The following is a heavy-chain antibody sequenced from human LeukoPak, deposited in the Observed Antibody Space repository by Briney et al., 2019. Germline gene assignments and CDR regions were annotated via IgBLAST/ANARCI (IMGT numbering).Heavy chain of an antibody. J-gene: IGHJ5*02. CDR3: ARAASTGQRNWFDP. CDR2: ITSSGGSA. D-gene: IGHD3-16*01. Sequence: QSGGSLRLSCAASGFTFSSYAMSWVRQAPGKGLEWVSAITSSGGSAYYADSVKGRFTISRDNSKNTLYLQMNSLRAEDTAVYYCARAASTGQRNWFDPWGQGTLVTVSS. CDR1: GFTFSSYA. V-gene: IGHV3-23*01.